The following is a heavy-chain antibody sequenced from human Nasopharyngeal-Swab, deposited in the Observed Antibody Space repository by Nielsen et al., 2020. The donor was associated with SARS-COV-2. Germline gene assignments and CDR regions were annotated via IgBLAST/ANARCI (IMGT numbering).Heavy chain of an antibody. CDR1: GGTFSSYA. D-gene: IGHD3-10*01. J-gene: IGHJ6*02. CDR2: IIPIFGTA. CDR3: ASGGVLLWFGELLKPIYYYYYGMDV. V-gene: IGHV1-69*13. Sequence: SVKVSCKASGGTFSSYAISWVRQAPGQGLEWMGGIIPIFGTANYAQKFQGRVTITADESTSTAYMELSSLRSEDTAVYYCASGGVLLWFGELLKPIYYYYYGMDVWGQGTTVTVSS.